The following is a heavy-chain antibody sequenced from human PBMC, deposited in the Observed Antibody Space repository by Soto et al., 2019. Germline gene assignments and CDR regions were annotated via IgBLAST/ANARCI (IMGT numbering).Heavy chain of an antibody. D-gene: IGHD6-13*01. V-gene: IGHV3-33*01. Sequence: PGGSLRLSCAASGFTFSSYGMHWVRQAPGKGLEWVAVIWYDGSNKYYADSVKGRFTISRDNSKNTLYLQMNSLRAEDTAVYYCARDPALPYSSSWYNYYYYYGMDVWGQGTTVTVSS. CDR1: GFTFSSYG. CDR2: IWYDGSNK. CDR3: ARDPALPYSSSWYNYYYYYGMDV. J-gene: IGHJ6*02.